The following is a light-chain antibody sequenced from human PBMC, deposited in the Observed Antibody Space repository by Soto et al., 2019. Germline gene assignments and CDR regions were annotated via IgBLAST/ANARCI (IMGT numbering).Light chain of an antibody. J-gene: IGKJ1*01. Sequence: EIVMTQSPATLSVSPGERATLSCRASQSVSNNYLAWYQQKPGQAPRLVIYGASSRGTGIPDRFSASGSGTDFTLTISRLEPEDFAVYYCQQYGGTFGQGTKVDIK. CDR1: QSVSNNY. CDR2: GAS. V-gene: IGKV3-20*01. CDR3: QQYGGT.